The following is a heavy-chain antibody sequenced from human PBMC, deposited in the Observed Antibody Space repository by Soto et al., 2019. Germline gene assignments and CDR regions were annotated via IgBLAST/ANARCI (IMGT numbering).Heavy chain of an antibody. D-gene: IGHD3-3*01. Sequence: DVQLVESGGGVVQRGGSLRLSCVASGFTYGNYWMAWVRQVSGKGLEWVAYMNPDGSQTFYVDSVKGRFSISRDNAKNSLYLRMSNLRVEDTAVYYCAREPRVLAYWGQGTLVTVSS. V-gene: IGHV3-7*01. J-gene: IGHJ1*01. CDR3: AREPRVLAY. CDR1: GFTYGNYW. CDR2: MNPDGSQT.